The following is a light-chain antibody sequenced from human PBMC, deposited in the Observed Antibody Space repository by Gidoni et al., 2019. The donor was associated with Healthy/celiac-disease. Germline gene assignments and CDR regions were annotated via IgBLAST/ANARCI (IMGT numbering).Light chain of an antibody. CDR2: DAT. CDR3: QQFNSYPPT. CDR1: QGITSA. V-gene: IGKV1-13*02. Sequence: AIQFTSSPSSLSASVGDRVTITCRASQGITSALAWYQQKPGKAAKLLIYDATSLESGVPSRFSGSGSGTDFTLTISSLQPEDFATYYCQQFNSYPPTFGGGTKVEIK. J-gene: IGKJ4*01.